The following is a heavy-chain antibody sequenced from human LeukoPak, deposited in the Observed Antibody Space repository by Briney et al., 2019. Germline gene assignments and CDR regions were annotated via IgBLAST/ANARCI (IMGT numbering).Heavy chain of an antibody. Sequence: PSETLSLTCTVSGYSISSGYYWGWIRQPPGKGLEWIGSINHSGSTNYNPSLKSRVTISVDTSKNQFSLKLSSVTAADTAVYYCARAGLSGYAEYWGQGTLVTVSS. CDR2: INHSGST. V-gene: IGHV4-38-2*02. CDR3: ARAGLSGYAEY. D-gene: IGHD5-12*01. CDR1: GYSISSGYY. J-gene: IGHJ4*02.